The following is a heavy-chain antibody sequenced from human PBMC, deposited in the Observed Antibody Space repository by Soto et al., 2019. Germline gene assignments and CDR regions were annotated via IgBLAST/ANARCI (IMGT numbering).Heavy chain of an antibody. J-gene: IGHJ6*02. V-gene: IGHV4-59*01. Sequence: PSETLSLTCTVPGGSISGFYCSWIRQPPGKGLEWIGYMYNTGSTVYNPSFKSRVTISVDTSKNQFSLKLNSVTAADTAVYYCARDLWGYCGTDCYPLDVWAQGTTVTVSS. CDR2: MYNTGST. CDR1: GGSISGFY. CDR3: ARDLWGYCGTDCYPLDV. D-gene: IGHD2-21*02.